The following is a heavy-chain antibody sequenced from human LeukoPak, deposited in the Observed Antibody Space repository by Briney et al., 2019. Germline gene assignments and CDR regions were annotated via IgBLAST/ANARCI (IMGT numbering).Heavy chain of an antibody. J-gene: IGHJ4*02. V-gene: IGHV3-23*01. CDR2: ISGDGVSP. CDR3: ARDPGAFPYFFDS. Sequence: GGSLRLSCSASGFTFNNYALTWVRQTPGKGLECVSAISGDGVSPYYADSVRGRFTISRDNSKNTLYLQMNSLRVEDTAVYFCARDPGAFPYFFDSWGQGTLVTVSS. CDR1: GFTFNNYA. D-gene: IGHD4/OR15-4a*01.